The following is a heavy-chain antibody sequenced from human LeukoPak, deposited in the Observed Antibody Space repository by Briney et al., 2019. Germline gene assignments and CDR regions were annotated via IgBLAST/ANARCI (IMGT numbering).Heavy chain of an antibody. D-gene: IGHD7-27*01. J-gene: IGHJ4*02. CDR3: ARDPWVY. V-gene: IGHV4-39*07. Sequence: PSETLSLTCTVSGGSISSSSYYWGWVRQPPGKGLEWIGSIYYSGSTYYNPSLKSRVTISVDTSKNQFSLKLSSVTAADTAVYYCARDPWVYWGQGTLVTVSS. CDR1: GGSISSSSYY. CDR2: IYYSGST.